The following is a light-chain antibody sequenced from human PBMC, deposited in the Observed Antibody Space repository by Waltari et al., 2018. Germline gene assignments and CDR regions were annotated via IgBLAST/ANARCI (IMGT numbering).Light chain of an antibody. J-gene: IGLJ3*02. CDR2: DVS. V-gene: IGLV2-14*03. CDR1: SSNVGGYNY. CDR3: SSYTSSNTWV. Sequence: QSALTQPASVSGSPGQSITTSCPGPSSNVGGYNYVPCSHQPPGKAPKPMFYDVSNRHSGLSKRFSGFKSGNTAPLTISGLQAEDEADYYCSSYTSSNTWVFGGGTKRTVL.